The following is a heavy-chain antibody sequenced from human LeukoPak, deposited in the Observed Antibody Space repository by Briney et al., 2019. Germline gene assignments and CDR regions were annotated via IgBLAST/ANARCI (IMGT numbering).Heavy chain of an antibody. V-gene: IGHV1-18*04. Sequence: ASVKVSCKASGYTFSNYGISWVRQAPGLGLEWMGWTSYNGNTNYAQKFQGRVTMTTDTSTTTAYMELRSLESDDTAVYYCARHSGSGWQALGYWGQGTLVTVSS. CDR2: TSYNGNT. CDR3: ARHSGSGWQALGY. D-gene: IGHD6-19*01. CDR1: GYTFSNYG. J-gene: IGHJ4*02.